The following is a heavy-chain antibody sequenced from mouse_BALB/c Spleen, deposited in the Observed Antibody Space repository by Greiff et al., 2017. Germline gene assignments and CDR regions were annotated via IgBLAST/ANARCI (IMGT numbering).Heavy chain of an antibody. CDR3: ARQVYDYAFDY. CDR2: ISSGGSYT. V-gene: IGHV5-6*02. Sequence: EVKLVESGGDLVKPGGSLKLSCAASGFTFSSYGMSWVRQTPDKRLEWVATISSGGSYTYYPDSVKGRFTISRDNAKNTLYLQMSRLKSEDTAMYYCARQVYDYAFDYWGQGTTLTVSS. CDR1: GFTFSSYG. J-gene: IGHJ2*01. D-gene: IGHD2-4*01.